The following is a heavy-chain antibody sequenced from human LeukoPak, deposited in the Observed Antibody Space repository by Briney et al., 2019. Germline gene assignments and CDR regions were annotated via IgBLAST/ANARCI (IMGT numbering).Heavy chain of an antibody. J-gene: IGHJ4*02. D-gene: IGHD2-8*02. CDR3: ARLDCTGDGCYNH. Sequence: SETLSPTCSVSGDSVTSYYWSWIRQPPGKGLEWIGYVSSDGTTNYTPSLRSRVIMSVDTAKNHISLSLTSLTAADTAIYYCARLDCTGDGCYNHWGQGTLVTVSS. CDR2: VSSDGTT. V-gene: IGHV4-59*08. CDR1: GDSVTSYY.